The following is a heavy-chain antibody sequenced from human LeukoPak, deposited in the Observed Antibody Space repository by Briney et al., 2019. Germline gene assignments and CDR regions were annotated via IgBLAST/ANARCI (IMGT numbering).Heavy chain of an antibody. CDR1: GYTFTAFY. V-gene: IGHV1-2*02. J-gene: IGHJ4*02. CDR2: INPNSGGT. Sequence: ASVKVSCKASGYTFTAFYIHWVRQAPGQGLEWMGWINPNSGGTNYAQKFQGRVTMTRDTSISTAYMELSRLRSDDTAVYYCARTTTVVTLAIDYWGQGTLVTVSS. CDR3: ARTTTVVTLAIDY. D-gene: IGHD4-23*01.